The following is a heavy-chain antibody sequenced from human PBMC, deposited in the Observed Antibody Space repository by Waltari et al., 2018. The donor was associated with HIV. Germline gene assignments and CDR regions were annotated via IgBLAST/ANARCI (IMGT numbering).Heavy chain of an antibody. CDR2: VYYNETI. CDR3: ARGQNAGSDKYYFDY. Sequence: QVQLQASGPRLVKPSATMSLSCTISGGSINVSSLNWIRQSPGKRLHWIGYVYYNETINYNPSLKSRVTISIDTSKTQFSLKLSSVTAADTAFYFCARGQNAGSDKYYFDYWGQGTLVTVSS. CDR1: GGSINVSS. V-gene: IGHV4-59*01. J-gene: IGHJ4*02. D-gene: IGHD3-10*01.